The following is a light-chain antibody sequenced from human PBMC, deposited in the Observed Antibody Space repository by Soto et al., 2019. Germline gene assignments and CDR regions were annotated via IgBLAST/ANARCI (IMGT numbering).Light chain of an antibody. CDR2: GAS. V-gene: IGKV3-15*01. J-gene: IGKJ1*01. CDR3: QQYTNLPRT. CDR1: QSLTTD. Sequence: MPQSPATLSLSHGERATLSCRASQSLTTDLAWYQQKPGQPPRLLIYGASTRATDFPARFSGSGSGTEFTLTISSLQSEDFAVYYCQQYTNLPRTFGQGTKVDIK.